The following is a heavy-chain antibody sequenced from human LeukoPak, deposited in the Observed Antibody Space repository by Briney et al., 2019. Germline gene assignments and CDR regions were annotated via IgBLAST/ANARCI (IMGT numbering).Heavy chain of an antibody. V-gene: IGHV3-21*01. J-gene: IGHJ4*02. D-gene: IGHD5-18*01. CDR3: ARKAGGYSYGPLDY. Sequence: PGGSLRLSCAASGFTFSSYSMNWVRQAPGKGLEWVSSISSSSSYIYYADSVKGRFTISRDNAKNKLYLQMNSLRAEDTDVYYCARKAGGYSYGPLDYWGQGTLVTVSS. CDR2: ISSSSSYI. CDR1: GFTFSSYS.